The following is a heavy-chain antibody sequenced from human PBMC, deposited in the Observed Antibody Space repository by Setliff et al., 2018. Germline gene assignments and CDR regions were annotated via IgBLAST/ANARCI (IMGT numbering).Heavy chain of an antibody. V-gene: IGHV1-18*01. Sequence: ASVKVSCKASGYTFTSYGISWVRQAPGQGLEWMGWISAYNGNTNYAQKLQGRVTITADKSTSTAYMELSSLRSEDTAVYYCARGSYYYGSGSYYSVWGQGTLVTVSS. CDR1: GYTFTSYG. D-gene: IGHD3-10*01. CDR2: ISAYNGNT. CDR3: ARGSYYYGSGSYYSV. J-gene: IGHJ4*02.